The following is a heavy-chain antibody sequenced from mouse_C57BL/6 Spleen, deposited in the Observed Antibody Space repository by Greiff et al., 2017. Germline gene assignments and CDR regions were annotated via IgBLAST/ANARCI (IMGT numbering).Heavy chain of an antibody. CDR1: GYTFTAYT. J-gene: IGHJ4*01. CDR2: INPNNGGT. V-gene: IGHV1-18*01. D-gene: IGHD1-1*01. Sequence: VQLQQSGPELVKPGASVKIPCKASGYTFTAYTMAWVKQSHGKSLEWIGDINPNNGGTIYNEKFKGKATLTVDKSSSTAYMELRSLTSEDTAVYYCARGYYRYAMDYWGQGTSVTVSS. CDR3: ARGYYRYAMDY.